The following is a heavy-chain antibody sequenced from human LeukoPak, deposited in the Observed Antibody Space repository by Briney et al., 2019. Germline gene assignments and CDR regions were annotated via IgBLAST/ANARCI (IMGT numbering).Heavy chain of an antibody. Sequence: ASVKVSCXASGYTFTSYDINWVRQATGQGLEWMEWMNPNSGNTGYAQKFQGRVTMTRNTSISTAYMELSSLRSEDTAVYYCARGLLGTAIVLFDYWGQGTLVTVSS. CDR3: ARGLLGTAIVLFDY. D-gene: IGHD5-18*01. CDR2: MNPNSGNT. J-gene: IGHJ4*02. V-gene: IGHV1-8*01. CDR1: GYTFTSYD.